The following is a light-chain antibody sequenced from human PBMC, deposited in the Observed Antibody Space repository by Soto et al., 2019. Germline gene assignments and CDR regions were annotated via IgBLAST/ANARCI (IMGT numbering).Light chain of an antibody. V-gene: IGKV1-5*01. Sequence: DIQMTQSPSILSASVGDRVTITCRASHSVSSWLAWYQQKPGKAPKLLIFEASTLHRGVTSRFSGSGSGTEFTLTISSLEPDDFATYYCQQYDSHRGSFGQGTKLEIK. CDR2: EAS. J-gene: IGKJ2*01. CDR1: HSVSSW. CDR3: QQYDSHRGS.